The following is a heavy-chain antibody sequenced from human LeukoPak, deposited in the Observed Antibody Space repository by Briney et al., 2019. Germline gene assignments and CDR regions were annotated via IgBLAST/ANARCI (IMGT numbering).Heavy chain of an antibody. CDR2: IWNDGSKR. CDR1: GYSFSAHG. J-gene: IGHJ4*02. CDR3: AREGYSSGWFRL. V-gene: IGHV3-33*01. D-gene: IGHD6-19*01. Sequence: GGSLRLSCFASGYSFSAHGMHWVRQAPGKGLEWVGVIWNDGSKRDYADSVKGRFTISRDDSKNMVYLQMNSLRAEDTAVYFCAREGYSSGWFRLWGQGTLVTVSS.